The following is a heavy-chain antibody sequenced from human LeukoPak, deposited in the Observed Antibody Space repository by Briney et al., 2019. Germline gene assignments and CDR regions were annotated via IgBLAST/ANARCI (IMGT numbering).Heavy chain of an antibody. CDR1: GFTLSSYF. CDR3: AREASSTYAVFDS. Sequence: GGSLRLSCEASGFTLSSYFISWIRQAPGKGLEWISYITNTGRSTNYADAVKGRFTISRDNGKQSVYLEMTDLRAEDTAVYYCAREASSTYAVFDSWGQGTLVIVSS. D-gene: IGHD6-13*01. CDR2: ITNTGRST. J-gene: IGHJ4*02. V-gene: IGHV3-11*04.